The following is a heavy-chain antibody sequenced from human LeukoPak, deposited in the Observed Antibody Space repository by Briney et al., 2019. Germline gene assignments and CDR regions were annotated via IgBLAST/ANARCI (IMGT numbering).Heavy chain of an antibody. CDR3: ARVVECSSTSCYTSNAFDI. D-gene: IGHD2-2*02. CDR2: INPNSGGT. V-gene: IGHV1-2*02. J-gene: IGHJ3*02. Sequence: ASVKVSCKASGYTFTGYYTHWVRQAPGQGLEWMGWINPNSGGTNYAQKFQGRVTMTRDTSISTAYMELSRLRSDDTAVYYCARVVECSSTSCYTSNAFDIWGQGTMVTVSS. CDR1: GYTFTGYY.